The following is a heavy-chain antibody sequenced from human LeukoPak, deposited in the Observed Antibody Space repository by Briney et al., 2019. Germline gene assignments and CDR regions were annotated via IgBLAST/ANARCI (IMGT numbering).Heavy chain of an antibody. CDR3: AKDLTQLALFDY. Sequence: GGSLRLSCAASGFTFSNYGMHWVRQAPGKGLEWVAVIWYDGSNKYYADSVKGRFTLSRDNSKNTLFLQMNSLRPEDTAVYFCAKDLTQLALFDYWGQGTLVTVSS. D-gene: IGHD6-13*01. J-gene: IGHJ4*02. V-gene: IGHV3-33*06. CDR1: GFTFSNYG. CDR2: IWYDGSNK.